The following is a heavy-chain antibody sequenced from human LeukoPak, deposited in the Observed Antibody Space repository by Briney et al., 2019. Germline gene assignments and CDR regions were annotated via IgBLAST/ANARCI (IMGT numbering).Heavy chain of an antibody. D-gene: IGHD3-10*01. CDR3: ARDRSQEFDP. CDR2: IRYDGSNK. Sequence: GGTLRLSCAASGFIFNIHGMNWVRQAPGKGLEWVAFIRYDGSNKYYADSVKGRFTISRDNSKNTLYLQMNRLRADDTAVYYCARDRSQEFDPWGQGTLVTVSS. CDR1: GFIFNIHG. J-gene: IGHJ5*02. V-gene: IGHV3-30*02.